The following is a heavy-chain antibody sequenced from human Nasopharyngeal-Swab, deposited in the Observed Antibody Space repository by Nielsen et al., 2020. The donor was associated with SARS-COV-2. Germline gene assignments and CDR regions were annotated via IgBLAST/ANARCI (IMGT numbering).Heavy chain of an antibody. J-gene: IGHJ3*01. CDR2: IWSDGSSK. CDR3: ASEEVLQSYHAFDV. D-gene: IGHD4/OR15-4a*01. Sequence: GESLKISCAASGFTFSSSGMHWVRQAPGKGLEWVAVIWSDGSSKYYADSVKGRFTISRDNSKNTLCLQMNSLRAEDTAFYYCASEEVLQSYHAFDVWGQGTMVTVSS. CDR1: GFTFSSSG. V-gene: IGHV3-33*01.